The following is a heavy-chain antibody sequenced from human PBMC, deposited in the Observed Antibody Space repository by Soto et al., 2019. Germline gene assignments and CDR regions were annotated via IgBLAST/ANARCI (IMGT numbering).Heavy chain of an antibody. V-gene: IGHV3-23*01. CDR1: GFTFSSYA. CDR3: AKAFDYDFWSGYNNWFDP. J-gene: IGHJ5*02. D-gene: IGHD3-3*01. CDR2: ISGSGGST. Sequence: EVQLLESGGGLVQPGGSLRLSCAASGFTFSSYAMSWVRQAPGKGLEWVSAISGSGGSTYYADSVKGRFTISRDNSKNTLYLQMNSLRAEDTAVYYCAKAFDYDFWSGYNNWFDPWGQGTLVTVSS.